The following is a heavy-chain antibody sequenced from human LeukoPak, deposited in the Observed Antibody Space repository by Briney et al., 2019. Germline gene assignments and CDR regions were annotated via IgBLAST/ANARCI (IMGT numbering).Heavy chain of an antibody. V-gene: IGHV3-23*01. CDR3: AKRLPTVGATKGFDY. D-gene: IGHD1-26*01. CDR1: GFTFSSYA. J-gene: IGHJ4*02. Sequence: PRGSLRLSCAASGFTFSSYAMSWVRQAPGKGLEWVSAISGSGGSTYYADSVKGRFTISRDNSKDTLYLQMNSLRAGDSAVYYCAKRLPTVGATKGFDYWGQGTLVTVSS. CDR2: ISGSGGST.